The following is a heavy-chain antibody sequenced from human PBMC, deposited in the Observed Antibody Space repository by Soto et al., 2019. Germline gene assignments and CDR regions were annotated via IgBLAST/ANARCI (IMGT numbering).Heavy chain of an antibody. J-gene: IGHJ4*02. D-gene: IGHD2-2*01. CDR3: ARIEGSASSVGD. CDR2: INPRSGGT. V-gene: IGHV1-2*02. Sequence: QVQLVQSGAEVKQPGASVKVSCRASGYTFTAYYIHWVRQATGQGLEWMGYINPRSGGTIYAQKFRGRVTLTRDTSINTAFMDLNSLTSDDTAVYYCARIEGSASSVGDWGQGTLVAVSS. CDR1: GYTFTAYY.